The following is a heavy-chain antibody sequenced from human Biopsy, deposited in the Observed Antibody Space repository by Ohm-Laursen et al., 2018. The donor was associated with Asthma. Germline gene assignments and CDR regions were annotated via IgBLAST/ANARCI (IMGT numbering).Heavy chain of an antibody. D-gene: IGHD2-2*01. CDR2: INSVFGTT. CDR3: ARKAGSCISRTCYSLDF. CDR1: GGTFNTYV. J-gene: IGHJ4*02. Sequence: SVKVSCKSLGGTFNTYVIGWVRQAPGQGLEWMGGINSVFGTTTYPQKFQDRVTITADDSTSTVYMELSSLRSEDTAVYYCARKAGSCISRTCYSLDFWGQRTLVTVSS. V-gene: IGHV1-69*13.